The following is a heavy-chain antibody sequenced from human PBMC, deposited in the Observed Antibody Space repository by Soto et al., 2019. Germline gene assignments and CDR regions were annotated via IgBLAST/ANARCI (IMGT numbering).Heavy chain of an antibody. D-gene: IGHD3-22*01. Sequence: QVHLVQSGAEMKKPGSSVRVSCEASGGTFTTSGFGWVRQAPGQGPEWMGGIIPIFGASNYAPKFQGRITISADESTSTSYLEISSLKSEDTATYYCARDPHSGWAHDAFDVWGPGTLIIVSS. J-gene: IGHJ3*01. V-gene: IGHV1-69*01. CDR3: ARDPHSGWAHDAFDV. CDR2: IIPIFGAS. CDR1: GGTFTTSG.